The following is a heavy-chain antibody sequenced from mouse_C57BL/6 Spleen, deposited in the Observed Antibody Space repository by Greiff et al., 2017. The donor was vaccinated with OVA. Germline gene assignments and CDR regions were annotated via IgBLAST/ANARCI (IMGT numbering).Heavy chain of an antibody. CDR1: GYAFTNYL. CDR3: ARGELGRWYFDV. Sequence: VQLQQSGAELVRPGTSVKVSCKASGYAFTNYLIEWVKQRPGQGLEWIGVINPGSGGTNYNEKFKGKATLTADKSSSTAYMQRSSLTSEDSAVDFGARGELGRWYFDVWGTGTTVTVSS. CDR2: INPGSGGT. J-gene: IGHJ1*03. V-gene: IGHV1-54*01. D-gene: IGHD4-1*01.